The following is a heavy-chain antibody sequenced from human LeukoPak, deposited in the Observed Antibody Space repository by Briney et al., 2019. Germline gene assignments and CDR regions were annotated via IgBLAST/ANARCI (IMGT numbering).Heavy chain of an antibody. V-gene: IGHV1-69*05. J-gene: IGHJ4*02. CDR2: IIPIFGTA. Sequence: SVKVSCKASGGTFSSYAISWVRQAPGQGLEWMGRIIPIFGTANYAQKFQGRVTLTTDESTSTAYMEVSSLRSEDTAVDYGAGRRYSNSSGWVDYWGQGTLVTVSS. CDR1: GGTFSSYA. CDR3: AGRRYSNSSGWVDY. D-gene: IGHD6-6*01.